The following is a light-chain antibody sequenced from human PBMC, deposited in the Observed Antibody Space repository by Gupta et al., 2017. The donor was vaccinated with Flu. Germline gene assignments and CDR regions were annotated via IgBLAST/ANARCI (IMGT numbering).Light chain of an antibody. CDR2: WAS. CDR1: QCDVYSSNNKNN. J-gene: IGKJ2*01. V-gene: IGKV4-1*01. Sequence: IVLTQSPEAMAVSLGARATCNCKSSQCDVYSSNNKNNLAWYQQKPAQPPKLLIYWASTRESGVPHQFSSGRSGTNFTLTISSLQAEDVAVYYCRQYYSTPRAFGQGTKLEIK. CDR3: RQYYSTPRA.